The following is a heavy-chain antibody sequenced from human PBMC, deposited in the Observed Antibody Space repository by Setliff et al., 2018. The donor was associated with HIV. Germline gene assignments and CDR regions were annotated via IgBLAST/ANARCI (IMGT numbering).Heavy chain of an antibody. CDR2: IYPGDSDT. Sequence: GESLKISCKASGYGFNSYWIGWVRQMPGKGLEWMGIIYPGDSDTRYSPSFQGQVTISADKSISTAYLQWSSLKASDTAMYYCARLRDSSGYYYVGGAFDIWGQGTMVTVSS. J-gene: IGHJ3*02. V-gene: IGHV5-51*01. CDR1: GYGFNSYW. D-gene: IGHD3-22*01. CDR3: ARLRDSSGYYYVGGAFDI.